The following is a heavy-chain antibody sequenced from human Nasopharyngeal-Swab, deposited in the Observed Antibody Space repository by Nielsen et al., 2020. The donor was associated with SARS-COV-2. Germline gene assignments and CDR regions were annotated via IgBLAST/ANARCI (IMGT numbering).Heavy chain of an antibody. D-gene: IGHD1-26*01. CDR3: ARHDSGTYFRLDY. V-gene: IGHV4-39*01. Sequence: SETLSLTFAVSGGSFSSFSYFCDWIRQPPGKGLEWIGSASYSGSSYYNPSLNSRLTISIDPSKNQFSLQLSSVTAADTAVYYCARHDSGTYFRLDYWGQGILVTVSS. CDR2: ASYSGSS. CDR1: GGSFSSFSYF. J-gene: IGHJ4*02.